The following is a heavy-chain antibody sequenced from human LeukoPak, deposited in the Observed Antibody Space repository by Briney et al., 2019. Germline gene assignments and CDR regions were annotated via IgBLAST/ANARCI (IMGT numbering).Heavy chain of an antibody. J-gene: IGHJ6*02. Sequence: GGSLRLSCAASGFTFSTYVIHWVRQAPGKGLEWAALISYDGSSKYYADSVKGRFTISRDNSRNTVYLQMNSLRAEDTAVYYCTKVTTSTKYYSGMDVWGQGTTVTLSS. D-gene: IGHD1-14*01. V-gene: IGHV3-30*18. CDR1: GFTFSTYV. CDR2: ISYDGSSK. CDR3: TKVTTSTKYYSGMDV.